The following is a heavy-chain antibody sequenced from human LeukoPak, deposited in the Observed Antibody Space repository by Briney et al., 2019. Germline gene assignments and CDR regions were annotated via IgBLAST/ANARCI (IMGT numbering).Heavy chain of an antibody. CDR3: ARGGATVTTFRFDY. CDR1: GGTFSSYA. Sequence: GASVKVSCKASGGTFSSYAISWVRQAPGQGLEWMGGIIPIFGTANYAQKFQGRVTITTDESTSTAYMELSSLRSEDTAVYYCARGGATVTTFRFDYWGQGTQVTVSS. V-gene: IGHV1-69*05. D-gene: IGHD4-11*01. CDR2: IIPIFGTA. J-gene: IGHJ4*02.